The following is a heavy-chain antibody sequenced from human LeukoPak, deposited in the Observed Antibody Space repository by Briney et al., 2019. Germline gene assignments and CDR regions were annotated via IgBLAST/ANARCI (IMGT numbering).Heavy chain of an antibody. CDR2: ISGSGSST. CDR1: GFTFSSYA. D-gene: IGHD3-9*01. Sequence: GGSLRLSCAASGFTFSSYAMSWVRQAPRKGLEWVSVISGSGSSTEYADSVKGRFTISRDNSKNTLYMQKSSLSAKDTAVYYCAKMNVLTGYYTPNFDFWGQGTLVTV. J-gene: IGHJ4*02. V-gene: IGHV3-23*01. CDR3: AKMNVLTGYYTPNFDF.